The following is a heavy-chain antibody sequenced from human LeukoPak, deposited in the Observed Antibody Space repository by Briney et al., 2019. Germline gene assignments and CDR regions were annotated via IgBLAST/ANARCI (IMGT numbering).Heavy chain of an antibody. D-gene: IGHD3-22*01. CDR3: APQTMILVL. V-gene: IGHV3-74*01. J-gene: IGHJ4*02. Sequence: GGSLRLSCAASGFTFSKYWMLWVRQAPGKGLESVSRINTDGTVTTYADSVKGRFTISRDNAKNSVFLQMNSLRAEDTAVYYCAPQTMILVLGGQGTLVTVSS. CDR2: INTDGTVT. CDR1: GFTFSKYW.